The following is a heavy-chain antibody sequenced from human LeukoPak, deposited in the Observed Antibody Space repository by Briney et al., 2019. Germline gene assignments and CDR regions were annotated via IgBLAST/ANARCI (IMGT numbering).Heavy chain of an antibody. V-gene: IGHV5-51*01. CDR2: IYPGDSDT. Sequence: NLGESLKISCKGSGYSFTTYWIGWVRQMPGKGLEWMGNIYPGDSDTRYSPSFRGQVTISADKSITTAYLQWSSLRASDTAIYYCARRWYDSSGYSRHFDYWGQGTLVTVPS. CDR3: ARRWYDSSGYSRHFDY. D-gene: IGHD3-22*01. J-gene: IGHJ4*02. CDR1: GYSFTTYW.